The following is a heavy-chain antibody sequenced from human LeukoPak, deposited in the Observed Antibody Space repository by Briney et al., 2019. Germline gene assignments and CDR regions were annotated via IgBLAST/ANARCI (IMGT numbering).Heavy chain of an antibody. CDR2: IYYSGST. J-gene: IGHJ3*02. CDR1: GGSISSYY. CDR3: ARYSGSSGWYYAFDI. D-gene: IGHD6-19*01. V-gene: IGHV4-59*01. Sequence: PSETLSLTCTVSGGSISSYYWSWIRQPPGKGLEWIGYIYYSGSTNYNPSLKSRVTISVDTSKNQFSLKLSSVTAADTAVYYCARYSGSSGWYYAFDIWGQGTMVTVSS.